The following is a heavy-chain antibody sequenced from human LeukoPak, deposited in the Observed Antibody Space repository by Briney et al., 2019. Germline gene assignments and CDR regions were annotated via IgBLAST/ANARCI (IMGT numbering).Heavy chain of an antibody. V-gene: IGHV1-18*01. CDR1: GYTFTNYG. J-gene: IGHJ6*03. D-gene: IGHD6-13*01. CDR2: ISAYNGNT. Sequence: ASVKVSCKASGYTFTNYGISWVRQAPGQGLEWMGWISAYNGNTNYAQKLQGRVTMTTDTSTSTAYMELRSLRSDDTAVYYCARHRRDSSSWYYYYYMDVWGKGTTVTISS. CDR3: ARHRRDSSSWYYYYYMDV.